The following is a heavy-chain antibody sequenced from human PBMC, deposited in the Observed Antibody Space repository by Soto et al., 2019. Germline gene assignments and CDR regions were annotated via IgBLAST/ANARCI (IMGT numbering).Heavy chain of an antibody. CDR2: INPFKGDT. Sequence: QVQLVQSGAEMKKPGASVKVSCKASGYTFRTYGITWVRQAPGQGLDWMGWINPFKGDTNSAARFQDRVTMTTDPSKRTAYIELRSLRSDDTAVYYCARVKVPAAILGAFDLWGQGTLVTVSS. CDR3: ARVKVPAAILGAFDL. J-gene: IGHJ3*01. V-gene: IGHV1-18*01. D-gene: IGHD2-2*02. CDR1: GYTFRTYG.